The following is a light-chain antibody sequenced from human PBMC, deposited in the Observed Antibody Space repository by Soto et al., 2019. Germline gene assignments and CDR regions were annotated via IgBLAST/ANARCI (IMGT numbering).Light chain of an antibody. CDR1: GRDVGGYNY. CDR2: DVS. V-gene: IGLV2-14*01. J-gene: IGLJ1*01. CDR3: SSYTSSSTYV. Sequence: QSVLTQPASVSGSPGQSITTSALGTGRDVGGYNYVSWYQQHPGKAPKLMIYDVSNRPSGVSNRFSGSKSGNTASLTISGLQAEDEADYYCSSYTSSSTYVFGTGTKVT.